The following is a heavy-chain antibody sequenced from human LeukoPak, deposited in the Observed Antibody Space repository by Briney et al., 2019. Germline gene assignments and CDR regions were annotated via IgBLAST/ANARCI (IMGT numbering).Heavy chain of an antibody. Sequence: GGSLRLSCAASGFTFSSYAISWVRQAPAKGREWVSAINGRGGSTYYADSVKGRFTISRDNAKNTLYLQMNSLRAEDKAVYYCAKTTTLLGYCSSTSCRGFDYWGQGTLVTVSS. CDR1: GFTFSSYA. CDR2: INGRGGST. V-gene: IGHV3-23*01. D-gene: IGHD2-2*01. CDR3: AKTTTLLGYCSSTSCRGFDY. J-gene: IGHJ4*02.